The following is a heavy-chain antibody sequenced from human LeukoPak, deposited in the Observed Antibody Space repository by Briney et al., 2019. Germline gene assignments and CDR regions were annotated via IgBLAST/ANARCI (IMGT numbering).Heavy chain of an antibody. CDR2: IYSSGST. Sequence: PSETLSLTCIVSGGSISTYYWSWIRQPPGKGLEWIGYIYSSGSTNYNPSLKGRVTISVDTSENQFSLKLSTVTAADTAVYYCARDHYYDSSGYTFGYWGQGTLVTVSS. V-gene: IGHV4-59*01. J-gene: IGHJ4*02. CDR3: ARDHYYDSSGYTFGY. D-gene: IGHD3-22*01. CDR1: GGSISTYY.